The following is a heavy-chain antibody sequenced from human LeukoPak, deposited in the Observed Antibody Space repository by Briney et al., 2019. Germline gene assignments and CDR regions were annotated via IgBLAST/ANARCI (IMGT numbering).Heavy chain of an antibody. Sequence: SATLSLTCTVSGGSISNYYWSWIRQPAGKGLEWIGRISTSGTTNYNPSLKSCGTMSVDTSKNQFSVKLTSVTAADTAVYYCARETPGLTRYFDFWGQGTLVTVSS. CDR1: GGSISNYY. CDR3: ARETPGLTRYFDF. D-gene: IGHD3-16*02. CDR2: ISTSGTT. V-gene: IGHV4-4*07. J-gene: IGHJ4*02.